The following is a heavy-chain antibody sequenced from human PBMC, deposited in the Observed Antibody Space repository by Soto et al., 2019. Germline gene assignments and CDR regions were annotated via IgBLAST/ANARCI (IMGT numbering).Heavy chain of an antibody. CDR3: ATHSGYYYDGMDV. V-gene: IGHV1-58*01. J-gene: IGHJ6*02. Sequence: SVKVSCKASAFTFSGSSVQWVRQARGQTLEWMGWIALGSGNTNYAPKFLGRLTLTRDMSTSTAYMELNSLRSEDTAVYYCATHSGYYYDGMDVWGQGTTVTVSS. CDR2: IALGSGNT. CDR1: AFTFSGSS. D-gene: IGHD3-22*01.